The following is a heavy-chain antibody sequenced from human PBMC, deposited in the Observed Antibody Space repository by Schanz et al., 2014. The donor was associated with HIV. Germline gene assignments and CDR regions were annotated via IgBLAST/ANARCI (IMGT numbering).Heavy chain of an antibody. V-gene: IGHV1-69*01. Sequence: QVQLVQSGAEVKKPGSSVKVSCKASGGTFSIYAISWVRQAPGQGLEWMGGIIPVFGTTDYAQKFQGTVTITADESTSTAYMELSSLRSEDTAVYYCARAGDISGYYIDFWGQGTLVAVSS. CDR3: ARAGDISGYYIDF. D-gene: IGHD3-22*01. CDR1: GGTFSIYA. CDR2: IIPVFGTT. J-gene: IGHJ4*02.